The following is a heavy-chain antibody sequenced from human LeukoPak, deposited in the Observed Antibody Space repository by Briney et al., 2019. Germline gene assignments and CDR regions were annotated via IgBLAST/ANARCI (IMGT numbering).Heavy chain of an antibody. Sequence: PGRSLRLSCTASGFTFSSYGIHWVHQAPGKGLEWVAVISYDGSNKFYGDSVKGRFTISRDNSKNTLYLEMNSLRGEDTAVYYCAKGRGVPYEVVTAILDPWGQGTLVTVSS. V-gene: IGHV3-30*18. CDR2: ISYDGSNK. J-gene: IGHJ5*02. CDR3: AKGRGVPYEVVTAILDP. D-gene: IGHD2-21*02. CDR1: GFTFSSYG.